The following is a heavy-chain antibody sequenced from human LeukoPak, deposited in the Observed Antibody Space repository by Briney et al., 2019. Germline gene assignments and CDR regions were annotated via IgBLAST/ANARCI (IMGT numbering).Heavy chain of an antibody. D-gene: IGHD1-7*01. J-gene: IGHJ5*02. Sequence: GASVTVSCTASGYTFTSYGISWLRQAPGQGLEWMGWISAYNGNTNYAQKLQGRVTMTTDTSTSTAYMDLRSLRSDDTAVYYCARGRLSTGTMFDPWGQGTLVTVSS. CDR3: ARGRLSTGTMFDP. V-gene: IGHV1-18*01. CDR2: ISAYNGNT. CDR1: GYTFTSYG.